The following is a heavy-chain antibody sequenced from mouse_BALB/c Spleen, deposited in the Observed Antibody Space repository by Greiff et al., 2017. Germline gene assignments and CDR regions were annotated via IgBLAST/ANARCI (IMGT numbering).Heavy chain of an antibody. CDR1: GYAFSSSW. V-gene: IGHV1-82*01. Sequence: QVQLQQSGPELVKPGASVKISCKASGYAFSSSWMNWVKQRPGQGLEWIGRIYPGDGDTNYNGKFKGKATLTADKSSSTAYMQLSRLTSVDSAVYFCARSYYGSIFAYWGQGTLVTVSA. CDR2: IYPGDGDT. J-gene: IGHJ3*01. D-gene: IGHD1-1*01. CDR3: ARSYYGSIFAY.